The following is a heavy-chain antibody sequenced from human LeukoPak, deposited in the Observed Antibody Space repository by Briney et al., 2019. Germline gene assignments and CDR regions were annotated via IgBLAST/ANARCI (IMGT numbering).Heavy chain of an antibody. V-gene: IGHV1-2*02. CDR3: ARVPQYYDILTGYYYFDY. J-gene: IGHJ4*02. CDR1: GYTFTGYY. D-gene: IGHD3-9*01. Sequence: ASVKVSCKASGYTFTGYYMHWVRQAPGQGHEWMGWVNPNSGGTNYAQKFQGRVTMTRDTSISTAYMELSRLRSDDTAVYYCARVPQYYDILTGYYYFDYWGQGTLVTVSS. CDR2: VNPNSGGT.